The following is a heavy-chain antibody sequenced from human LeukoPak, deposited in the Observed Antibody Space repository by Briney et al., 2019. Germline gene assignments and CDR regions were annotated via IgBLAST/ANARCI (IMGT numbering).Heavy chain of an antibody. CDR3: ATGGKWELLPFDY. J-gene: IGHJ4*02. V-gene: IGHV3-30*02. CDR1: GFTFSSYG. CDR2: IRYDGSNK. Sequence: PGGSLRLSCAAPGFTFSSYGMHWVRQAPGKGLEWVAFIRYDGSNKYYADSVKGRFTISRDNSKNTLYLQMNSLRAEDTAVYYCATGGKWELLPFDYWGQGTLVTVSS. D-gene: IGHD1-26*01.